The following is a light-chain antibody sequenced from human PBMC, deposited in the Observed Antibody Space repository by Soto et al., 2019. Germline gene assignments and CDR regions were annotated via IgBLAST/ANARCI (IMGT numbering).Light chain of an antibody. J-gene: IGKJ4*01. V-gene: IGKV1-39*01. CDR1: QRISSY. CDR2: GTS. CDR3: QQSYNTPL. Sequence: DIQMTPFPSSLSASIGDRVTITCRTSQRISSYLNWYQQKPGKAPKLLIYGTSSLQSGVPSRFSGSGSGTAFTLTISSLQPEDFATYYCQQSYNTPLFGGGTKVDIK.